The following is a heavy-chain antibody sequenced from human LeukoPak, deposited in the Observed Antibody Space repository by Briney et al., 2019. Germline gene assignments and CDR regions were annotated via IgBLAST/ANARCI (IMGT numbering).Heavy chain of an antibody. V-gene: IGHV4-59*01. CDR3: ARRSSSWKNWFDP. CDR2: IYCSGTT. D-gene: IGHD6-13*01. CDR1: GGSIDSNS. J-gene: IGHJ5*02. Sequence: SETLSLTCTVSGGSIDSNSWTWIRQPPGKGLEWIGYIYCSGTTNYNPSLKSRVTMSVDMSKNQFSLKLSSVTAAVTAVYYCARRSSSWKNWFDPWGQGTLVTVSS.